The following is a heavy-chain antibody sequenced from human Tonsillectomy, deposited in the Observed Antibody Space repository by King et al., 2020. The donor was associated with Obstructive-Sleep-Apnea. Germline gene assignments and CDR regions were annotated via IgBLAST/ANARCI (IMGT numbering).Heavy chain of an antibody. V-gene: IGHV3-30*04. J-gene: IGHJ4*02. CDR1: GFTFSSYA. CDR2: ISYDGSNK. CDR3: ARGGVRTNGDLDY. Sequence: QLVQSGGGVVQPGRSLRLSCAASGFTFSSYAMHWVRQAPGKGLQWVAVISYDGSNKYYADSVTGRFTISRDSSKNTLYLQMNSLRADDTAVYYCARGGVRTNGDLDYWGQGTLVTVSS. D-gene: IGHD4-17*01.